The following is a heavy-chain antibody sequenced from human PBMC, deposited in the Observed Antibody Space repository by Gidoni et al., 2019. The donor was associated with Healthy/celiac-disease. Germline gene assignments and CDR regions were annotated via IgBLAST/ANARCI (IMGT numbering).Heavy chain of an antibody. J-gene: IGHJ3*02. CDR3: ARRREGYAFDI. V-gene: IGHV5-51*01. Sequence: KGLEWMGIIYPGDSDTRYSPSFQGQVTISADKSISTAYLQWSSLKASDTAMYDCARRREGYAFDIWGQGTMVTVSS. CDR2: IYPGDSDT. D-gene: IGHD1-1*01.